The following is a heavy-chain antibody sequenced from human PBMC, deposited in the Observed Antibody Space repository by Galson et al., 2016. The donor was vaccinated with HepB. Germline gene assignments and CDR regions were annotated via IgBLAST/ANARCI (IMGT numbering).Heavy chain of an antibody. CDR1: GGTFSSFA. D-gene: IGHD6-13*01. Sequence: SVKVSCKASGGTFSSFAFSWVRLAPGQGLEWMGGIIPFFGTPSYAQKFQGRVTITADEFTSTAYMELSSLRSDDTAVYYCARGPRGISSSWYFPFNYWGQGTLVTVSS. CDR3: ARGPRGISSSWYFPFNY. CDR2: IIPFFGTP. J-gene: IGHJ4*02. V-gene: IGHV1-69*13.